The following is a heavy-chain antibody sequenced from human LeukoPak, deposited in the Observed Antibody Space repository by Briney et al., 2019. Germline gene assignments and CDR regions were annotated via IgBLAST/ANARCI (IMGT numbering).Heavy chain of an antibody. V-gene: IGHV3-11*01. CDR2: ISSSGTTI. CDR3: ARRTVTRDWYFDL. CDR1: GFTFSDYY. J-gene: IGHJ2*01. Sequence: GGSLRLSCAASGFTFSDYYMSWIRQAPGKGLEWVSYISSSGTTIYYADSVKGRFTISRDNAKNSLYLQMNSLRAEDTAVYYCARRTVTRDWYFDLWGRGTLVTVSS. D-gene: IGHD4-17*01.